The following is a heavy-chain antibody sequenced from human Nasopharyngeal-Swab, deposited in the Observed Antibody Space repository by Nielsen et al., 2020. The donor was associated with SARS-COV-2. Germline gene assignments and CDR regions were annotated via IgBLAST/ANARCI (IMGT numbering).Heavy chain of an antibody. CDR3: ARYSSSWYYFDY. Sequence: GESLKISCAASGFTVSSNYMSWVRQAPGKGLEWVSVIYSGGSTYYADSVKGRFTISRDNSKNTLYLQMNSLRAEDTAVYYCARYSSSWYYFDYWGQGTLVTVPS. CDR1: GFTVSSNY. CDR2: IYSGGST. V-gene: IGHV3-66*02. D-gene: IGHD6-13*01. J-gene: IGHJ4*02.